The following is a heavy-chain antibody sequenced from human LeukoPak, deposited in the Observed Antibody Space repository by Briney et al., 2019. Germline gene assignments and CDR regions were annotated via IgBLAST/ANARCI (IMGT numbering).Heavy chain of an antibody. J-gene: IGHJ4*02. CDR1: GYSISSGYY. CDR3: ARGWFGELINY. Sequence: PSETLSLTCTVSGYSISSGYYWGWIRQPPGKGLEWIGSIYHSGSTYYNPSLKSRVTISVDTSKNQLSLKVSSVTAADTAVYYCARGWFGELINYWGQGTLVTVSS. V-gene: IGHV4-38-2*02. CDR2: IYHSGST. D-gene: IGHD3-10*01.